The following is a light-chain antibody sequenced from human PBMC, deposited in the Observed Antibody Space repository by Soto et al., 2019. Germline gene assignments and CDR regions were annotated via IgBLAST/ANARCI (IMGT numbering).Light chain of an antibody. CDR3: QQRKSYPFT. CDR1: QDINTY. V-gene: IGKV1-9*01. J-gene: IGKJ5*01. CDR2: AAS. Sequence: DIQLTQSPSFLSASVGDRVTITCRASQDINTYLAWYQQKPGKAPKLLIFAASTLQNGVPSRFSGSGSGTEFTVTITSLQPEDFAPYYCQQRKSYPFTFGQGTRLEIK.